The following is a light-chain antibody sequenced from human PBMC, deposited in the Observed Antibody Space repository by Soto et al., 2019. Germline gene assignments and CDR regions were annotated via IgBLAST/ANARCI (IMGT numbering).Light chain of an antibody. CDR3: QESFTTPGT. CDR2: AAS. V-gene: IGKV1-39*01. Sequence: DIQMTQSPSSLSASVGDRVTITCRASQTINKYLQWYQQKSGQAPKLLISAASRLQVGVPSRFNGSGSGTDFSLTISSLQPADFATYYCQESFTTPGTFGQGTKVEIK. CDR1: QTINKY. J-gene: IGKJ1*01.